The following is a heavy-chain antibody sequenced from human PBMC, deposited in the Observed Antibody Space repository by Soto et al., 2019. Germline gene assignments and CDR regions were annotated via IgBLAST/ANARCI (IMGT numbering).Heavy chain of an antibody. CDR1: GGTFNNYP. V-gene: IGHV1-69*01. CDR2: SIPIYGTA. D-gene: IGHD5-12*01. J-gene: IGHJ6*02. Sequence: QVQLVQSGAEVKKPGSSVKVSCKASGGTFNNYPITWVRQAPGQGLEWMGASIPIYGTANYAQKFQGRVTITVDESTSTSYMELSSLRSEDTAIYYCARGRGYSGDDHYYYFDMDVWGQGTTVNVSS. CDR3: ARGRGYSGDDHYYYFDMDV.